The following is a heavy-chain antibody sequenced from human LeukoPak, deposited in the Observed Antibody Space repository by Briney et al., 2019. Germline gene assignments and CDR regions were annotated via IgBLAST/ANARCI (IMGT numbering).Heavy chain of an antibody. CDR3: ARAFADGYNSSPFDY. D-gene: IGHD5-24*01. CDR1: GFTFSSYE. Sequence: GGPLRLSCAASGFTFSSYEMNWVRQAPGKGLEWVSYISSSGSTIYYADSVKGRFTISRDNAKNSLYLQMNSLRAEDTAVYYCARAFADGYNSSPFDYWGQGTLVTVSS. J-gene: IGHJ4*02. V-gene: IGHV3-48*03. CDR2: ISSSGSTI.